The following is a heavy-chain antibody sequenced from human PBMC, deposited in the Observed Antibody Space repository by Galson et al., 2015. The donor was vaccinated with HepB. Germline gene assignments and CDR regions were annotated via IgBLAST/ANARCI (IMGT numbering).Heavy chain of an antibody. CDR2: IYHSGST. V-gene: IGHV4-4*02. Sequence: SETLSLTCAVSGGSISSSNWWSWVRQPPGKGLEWIGEIYHSGSTYYNPSLKSRVTISVDKSKNQFSLKLSSVTAADTAVYYCARGAGHGSGNIDYWGQGTLVTVSS. D-gene: IGHD3-10*01. CDR1: GGSISSSNW. J-gene: IGHJ4*02. CDR3: ARGAGHGSGNIDY.